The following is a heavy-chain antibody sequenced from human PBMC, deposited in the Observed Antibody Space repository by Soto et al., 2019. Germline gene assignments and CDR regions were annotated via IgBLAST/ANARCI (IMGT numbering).Heavy chain of an antibody. D-gene: IGHD3-3*01. J-gene: IGHJ6*02. CDR1: GGTFSSYA. CDR2: IIPIFGTA. V-gene: IGHV1-69*12. CDR3: ARDRVVIGNYDYYGMDV. Sequence: QVQLVQSGAEVKKPGSSVKVSCKASGGTFSSYAISWVRQAPGQGLEWMGGIIPIFGTANYAQKFQGRVTITADESTSTAYMELSSRRSEDTAVYYCARDRVVIGNYDYYGMDVWGQGTTVTVSS.